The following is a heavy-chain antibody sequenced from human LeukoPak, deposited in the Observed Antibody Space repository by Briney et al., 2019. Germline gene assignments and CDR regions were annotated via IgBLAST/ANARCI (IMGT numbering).Heavy chain of an antibody. V-gene: IGHV1-8*01. CDR2: MNPNSGNT. J-gene: IGHJ6*02. Sequence: ASVKVSCKASGYTFISYDINWVRQATGQGLEWMGWMNPNSGNTGYAQKFQGRVTMTRNTSISTAYMELSSLRSEDTAVYYCARGLGFWVYYYYYGMDVWGQGTTVTVSS. D-gene: IGHD3-10*01. CDR1: GYTFISYD. CDR3: ARGLGFWVYYYYYGMDV.